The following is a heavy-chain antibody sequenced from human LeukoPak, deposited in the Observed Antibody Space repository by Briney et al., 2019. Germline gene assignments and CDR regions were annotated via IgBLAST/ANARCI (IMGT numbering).Heavy chain of an antibody. CDR3: AHTTYSSSGPPFDS. J-gene: IGHJ4*02. D-gene: IGHD3-22*01. V-gene: IGHV2-5*02. Sequence: SGPTLVKPTQTLTLTCTFSGFSLSTSGVGVGWIRQPPGKALEWLALLYWDDDKRYSPSLKSRLTITKDTSKNQVVLTMTNMDPVDTATYYCAHTTYSSSGPPFDSWGQGTLVTVSS. CDR2: LYWDDDK. CDR1: GFSLSTSGVG.